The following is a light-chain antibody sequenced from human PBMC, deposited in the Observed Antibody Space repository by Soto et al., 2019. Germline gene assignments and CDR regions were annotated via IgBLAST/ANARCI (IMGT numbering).Light chain of an antibody. Sequence: ETVLTQSPGTLPLPPGERATLSCRASQNIKSNYLAWYRQTPGQAPRLLIYGASKRASGIADRFSGSESGTDFTLIISRLEPEDFALYYYQQYDSSPWTFGQGNKVEIK. V-gene: IGKV3-20*01. CDR1: QNIKSNY. CDR2: GAS. CDR3: QQYDSSPWT. J-gene: IGKJ1*01.